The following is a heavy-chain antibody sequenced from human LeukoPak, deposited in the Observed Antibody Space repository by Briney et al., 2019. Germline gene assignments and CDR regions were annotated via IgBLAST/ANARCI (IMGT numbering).Heavy chain of an antibody. D-gene: IGHD3-22*01. Sequence: GGSLRLSCAASGFTFSSYSINWVRQAPGKGLEWVSSISSSSSYIYYADSVKGRFTISRDNAKNSLYLQMNSLRAEDTAVYYCAREGGYYDSSGPAAYFDYWGQGTLVTVSS. CDR1: GFTFSSYS. CDR3: AREGGYYDSSGPAAYFDY. CDR2: ISSSSSYI. J-gene: IGHJ4*02. V-gene: IGHV3-21*01.